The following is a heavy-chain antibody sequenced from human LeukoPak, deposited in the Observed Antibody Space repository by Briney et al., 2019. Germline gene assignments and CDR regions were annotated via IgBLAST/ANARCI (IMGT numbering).Heavy chain of an antibody. V-gene: IGHV3-30*03. D-gene: IGHD3-16*01. CDR1: GFTFSGYG. CDR2: ISYDGDDK. J-gene: IGHJ4*02. CDR3: ARVLGGNPAY. Sequence: PGGSLRLSCAASGFTFSGYGMHWVRQAPGKGLEWVAVISYDGDDKYYADSVKGRFTISRDSSKNTLYLQMNSLRAEDTAIYYCARVLGGNPAYWGQGTLVTVSS.